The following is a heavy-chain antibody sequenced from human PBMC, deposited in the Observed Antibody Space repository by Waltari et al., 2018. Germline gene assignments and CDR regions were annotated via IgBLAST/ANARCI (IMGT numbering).Heavy chain of an antibody. V-gene: IGHV3-33*01. CDR3: ARDMGAYCGGDCYPYFDY. CDR2: IWYDGSNK. Sequence: QVQLVESGGGVVQPGRYMRLSCAASGFTFSSHGKQRIRQDQGKELEWVAVIWYDGSNKYYADSVKGRFTISRDNSKNTLYLQMNSLRAEDTAVYYCARDMGAYCGGDCYPYFDYWGQGTLVTVSS. J-gene: IGHJ4*02. D-gene: IGHD2-21*02. CDR1: GFTFSSHG.